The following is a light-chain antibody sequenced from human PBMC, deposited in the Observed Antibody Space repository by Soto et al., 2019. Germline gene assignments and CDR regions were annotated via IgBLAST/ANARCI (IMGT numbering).Light chain of an antibody. Sequence: DIQMTQSPSTLSASVGDRVTITCRASQSISSWLAWYQQKPGKAPKLLIYKASSLGSGVPSRFSGSASGTEFTLTISSLQPDDFATYYCQQYSSYSWTFGQGTKVEIK. CDR1: QSISSW. V-gene: IGKV1-5*03. CDR3: QQYSSYSWT. J-gene: IGKJ1*01. CDR2: KAS.